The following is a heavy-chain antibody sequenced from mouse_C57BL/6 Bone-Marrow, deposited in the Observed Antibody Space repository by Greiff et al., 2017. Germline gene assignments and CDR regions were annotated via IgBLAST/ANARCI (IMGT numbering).Heavy chain of an antibody. CDR1: GFTFSSYG. Sequence: DVKLVESGGDLVKPGGSLKLSCAASGFTFSSYGMSWVRQTPDKRLEWVATISSGGSYTYYPDSVKGRFTISRDNAKNTLYLQMSSLKSEDTAMYYCARHRWVYFYYWGQGTTLTVSS. D-gene: IGHD1-1*02. V-gene: IGHV5-6*02. CDR2: ISSGGSYT. J-gene: IGHJ2*01. CDR3: ARHRWVYFYY.